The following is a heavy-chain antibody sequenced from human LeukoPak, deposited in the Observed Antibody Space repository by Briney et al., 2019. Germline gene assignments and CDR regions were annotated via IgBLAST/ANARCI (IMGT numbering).Heavy chain of an antibody. J-gene: IGHJ3*02. D-gene: IGHD3-22*01. CDR1: GGSINSYY. Sequence: SETLSLTCTVSGGSINSYYWSWIRQPPGKGLEWIGYIYDSGSTNYNPSLKSRVTISVDTSKNQFSLKLSSVTAADTAVYYCACLTTADAFDIWGQGAMVTVSS. V-gene: IGHV4-59*01. CDR2: IYDSGST. CDR3: ACLTTADAFDI.